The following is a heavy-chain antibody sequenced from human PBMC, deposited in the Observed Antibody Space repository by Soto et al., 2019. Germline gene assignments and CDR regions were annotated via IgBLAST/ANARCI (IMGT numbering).Heavy chain of an antibody. V-gene: IGHV4-4*02. Sequence: QVQLQESGPGLVKPSGPLSLTCAVSGGSISSSNWWSWVLQPPGKGLEWIGEIYHSGSTNYNPSLKSRVTITVDKSKNQFSLNLSSVTAADTAVYYCARAQTRGHDAFDICGQGTMVTVSS. CDR2: IYHSGST. CDR3: ARAQTRGHDAFDI. CDR1: GGSISSSNW. J-gene: IGHJ3*02.